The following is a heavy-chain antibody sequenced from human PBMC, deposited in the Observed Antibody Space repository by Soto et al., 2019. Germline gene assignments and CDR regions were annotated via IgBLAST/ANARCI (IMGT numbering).Heavy chain of an antibody. CDR2: ISYDGSNK. CDR1: GFTFSSYA. CDR3: ARVPTYDSSGWGDY. J-gene: IGHJ4*02. D-gene: IGHD3-22*01. V-gene: IGHV3-30*04. Sequence: GGSLRLSCAPSGFTFSSYAMHWVRQAPGKGLEWVAVISYDGSNKYYADSVKGRFTISRDNSKNTLYLQMNSLRAEDTAVYYCARVPTYDSSGWGDYWGQGTLVTVSS.